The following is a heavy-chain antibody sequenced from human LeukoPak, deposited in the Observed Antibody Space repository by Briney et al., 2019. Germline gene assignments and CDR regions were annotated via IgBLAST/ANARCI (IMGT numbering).Heavy chain of an antibody. D-gene: IGHD4-17*01. Sequence: ESGPTLVNPTQTLTLTCTFSGFSLSTSGVGVGWIRQPPGKALEWLALIYWDDDMRYSPSLESRLTITKGTSKNQVVLTMTNMDPLDTATYYCAHITLTTPAFDIWGQGTMVTVSS. CDR3: AHITLTTPAFDI. CDR2: IYWDDDM. CDR1: GFSLSTSGVG. V-gene: IGHV2-5*02. J-gene: IGHJ3*02.